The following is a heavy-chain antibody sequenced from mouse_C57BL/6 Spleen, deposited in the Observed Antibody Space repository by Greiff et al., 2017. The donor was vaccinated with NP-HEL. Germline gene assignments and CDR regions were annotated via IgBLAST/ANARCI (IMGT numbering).Heavy chain of an antibody. D-gene: IGHD6-1*01. V-gene: IGHV5-17*01. J-gene: IGHJ3*01. CDR1: GFTFSDYG. Sequence: EVQGVESGGGLVKPGGSLKLSCAASGFTFSDYGMHWVRQAPEKGLEWVAYISSGSSTIYYADTGKGRFTISRDNAKNTLFLQMTSLRSEDTAMYYCAKASYLAWFADWGQGTLVTVSA. CDR2: ISSGSSTI. CDR3: AKASYLAWFAD.